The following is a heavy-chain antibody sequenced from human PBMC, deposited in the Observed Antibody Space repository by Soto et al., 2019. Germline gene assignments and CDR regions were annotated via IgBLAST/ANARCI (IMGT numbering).Heavy chain of an antibody. Sequence: PGGSLRLSCAASGFTFSSYAMSWVRQAPGKGLEWVSDISGSGGNTYYADSVKGRFTISRDNSKNTLYLQMNSLRAEDTAVSYCAKDQVAGDPYYYYGLDVWGQGTTVTVSS. CDR2: ISGSGGNT. V-gene: IGHV3-23*01. CDR1: GFTFSSYA. J-gene: IGHJ6*02. CDR3: AKDQVAGDPYYYYGLDV. D-gene: IGHD6-19*01.